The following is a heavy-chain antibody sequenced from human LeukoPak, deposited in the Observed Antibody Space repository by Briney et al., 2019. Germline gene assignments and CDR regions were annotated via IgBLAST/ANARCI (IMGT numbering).Heavy chain of an antibody. J-gene: IGHJ4*02. V-gene: IGHV3-30*02. CDR2: IRYDGSNK. CDR3: AKSRGYSYGFDY. D-gene: IGHD5-18*01. CDR1: VVTFSGDV. Sequence: GSLRLSCAASVVTFSGDVMHGVRQARGKGLEWVAFIRYDGSNKYYADSVKGRFTISRDNSKNPLHLQMNSLSAEDTAVYYCAKSRGYSYGFDYWGQGTLVTVSS.